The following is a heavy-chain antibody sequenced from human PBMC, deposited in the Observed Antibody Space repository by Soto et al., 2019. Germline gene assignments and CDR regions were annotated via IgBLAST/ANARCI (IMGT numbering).Heavy chain of an antibody. CDR3: ARTVPAAIWFDP. D-gene: IGHD2-2*01. CDR2: IDPSDSYT. Sequence: PGESLKISCKGSGYSFTSYWISWVRQMPGKGLEWMGRIDPSDSYTNYSPSFQGHVTISADKSISTAYLQWSSLKASDTAMYYCARTVPAAIWFDPWGQGTLVTVSS. V-gene: IGHV5-10-1*01. CDR1: GYSFTSYW. J-gene: IGHJ5*02.